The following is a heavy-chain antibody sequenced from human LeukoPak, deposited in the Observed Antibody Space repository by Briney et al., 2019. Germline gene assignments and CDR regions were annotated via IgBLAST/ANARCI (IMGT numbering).Heavy chain of an antibody. CDR2: THHSGNT. D-gene: IGHD2-2*03. CDR1: GDSVSGYY. V-gene: IGHV4-59*02. Sequence: SETLSLTCIVSGDSVSGYYWNWIRQPPGKGLGWIGYTHHSGNTLYNPSLEGRVTMSVDTSTNQFSLMMNSVTAADTAIYYCARDVRDGFFDYWGQGILVTVSS. CDR3: ARDVRDGFFDY. J-gene: IGHJ4*02.